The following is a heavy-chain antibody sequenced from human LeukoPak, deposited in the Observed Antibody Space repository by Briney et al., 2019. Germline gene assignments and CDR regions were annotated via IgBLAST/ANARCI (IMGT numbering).Heavy chain of an antibody. D-gene: IGHD1-26*01. Sequence: KPSETLSLTCAVYGGSFSGYYWSWIRQPPGKGLEWIGEINHSGSTNYNPSLKSRVTVSVDTSKNQFSLKLSSVTAAGTAVYYCARGKRVGAYDYWGQGTLVTVSS. J-gene: IGHJ4*02. CDR2: INHSGST. CDR3: ARGKRVGAYDY. V-gene: IGHV4-34*01. CDR1: GGSFSGYY.